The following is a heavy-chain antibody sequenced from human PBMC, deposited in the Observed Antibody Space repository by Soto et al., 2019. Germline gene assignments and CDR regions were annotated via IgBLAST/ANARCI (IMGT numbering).Heavy chain of an antibody. D-gene: IGHD1-26*01. Sequence: SSETLSLTCAVFGGSISSGGYSWSWIRQPPGKGLEWIGYIYHSGSTYYNPSLKSRVTISVDKSKNQFSLKLSSVTAADTAVYYCARWGAASRYYYYGMDVWGQGTTVTVSS. CDR2: IYHSGST. J-gene: IGHJ6*02. V-gene: IGHV4-30-2*01. CDR3: ARWGAASRYYYYGMDV. CDR1: GGSISSGGYS.